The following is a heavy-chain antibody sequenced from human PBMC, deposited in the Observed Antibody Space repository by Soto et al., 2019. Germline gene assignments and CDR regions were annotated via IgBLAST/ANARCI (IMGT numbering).Heavy chain of an antibody. CDR3: ARDRVVPAAYYYYGMDV. D-gene: IGHD2-2*01. V-gene: IGHV4-34*01. CDR1: GGSFSGYY. J-gene: IGHJ6*02. CDR2: INHSGST. Sequence: SETLSLTCAVYGGSFSGYYWSWIRQPPGKGLEWIGEINHSGSTNYNPSLKSRVTISVDTSKNQFSLKLSSVTAADTAVYYCARDRVVPAAYYYYGMDVWGQGTTVTVSS.